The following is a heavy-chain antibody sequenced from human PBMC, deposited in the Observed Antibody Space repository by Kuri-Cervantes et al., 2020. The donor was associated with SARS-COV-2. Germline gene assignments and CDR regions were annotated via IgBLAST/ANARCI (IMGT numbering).Heavy chain of an antibody. D-gene: IGHD3-10*01. CDR3: ARERDYYGSGYI. Sequence: SVKVSCKASGGTFSNYALSWVRQAPGQGLEWMGGIIPIFGTANYAQKFQGRVTITLDESTSTAYMELSSLRYEDTAVYYCARERDYYGSGYIWGQGTTVTVSS. CDR2: IIPIFGTA. V-gene: IGHV1-69*13. J-gene: IGHJ3*02. CDR1: GGTFSNYA.